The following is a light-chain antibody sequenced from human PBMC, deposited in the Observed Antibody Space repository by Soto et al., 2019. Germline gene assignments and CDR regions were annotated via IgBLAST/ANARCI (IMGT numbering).Light chain of an antibody. V-gene: IGKV3-11*01. CDR1: HSVSSY. J-gene: IGKJ5*01. CDR2: DAS. Sequence: EIVLPRSPSTLSLSPGERATLSCRASHSVSSYLAWYQQKPGQAPRLLIYDASNRATGIPARSSGSGSGTDFTLTISSLEPEDFTVYYCQQYGSSPPITFGQGTRLE. CDR3: QQYGSSPPIT.